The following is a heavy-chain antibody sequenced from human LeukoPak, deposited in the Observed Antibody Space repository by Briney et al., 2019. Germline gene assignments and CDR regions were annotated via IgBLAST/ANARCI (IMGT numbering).Heavy chain of an antibody. CDR1: GYSISSGYY. CDR2: IYHSGRT. CDR3: ARDPNLYGSGAFDY. J-gene: IGHJ4*02. D-gene: IGHD3-10*01. Sequence: SETLSLTCTVSGYSISSGYYWGWIRQPPGKGLEWIGSIYHSGRTYYNPSLKSRVNISIDTSKNQFSLKLSSVTAADTAVYYCARDPNLYGSGAFDYWGQGTLVIVSA. V-gene: IGHV4-38-2*02.